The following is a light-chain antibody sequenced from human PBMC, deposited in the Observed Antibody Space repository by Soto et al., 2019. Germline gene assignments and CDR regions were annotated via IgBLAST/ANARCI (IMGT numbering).Light chain of an antibody. Sequence: YELTQPPSVSVAPGQTARITCGGSNIGTKSVHWYQQKPGQAPVLVVYDDSDRPSGIPERLSGSNSGNTATLTISRVEAGDEADYYCQVWDSSSDHRGVFGGGTQLTVL. J-gene: IGLJ3*02. CDR3: QVWDSSSDHRGV. V-gene: IGLV3-21*02. CDR2: DDS. CDR1: NIGTKS.